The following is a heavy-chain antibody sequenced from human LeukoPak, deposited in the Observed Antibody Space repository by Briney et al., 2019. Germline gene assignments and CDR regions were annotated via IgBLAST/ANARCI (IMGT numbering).Heavy chain of an antibody. V-gene: IGHV3-30-3*01. D-gene: IGHD1-26*01. CDR2: ISYDGSNK. CDR3: ARDPNSGSYIDY. CDR1: GFTFSSYA. J-gene: IGHJ4*02. Sequence: GRSLRLSCAASGFTFSSYAMHWVRQAPGKGLEWVAVISYDGSNKYYADSVKGRFTISRDNSKNTLYLQMNSLRAEDTAVYYCARDPNSGSYIDYWAREPWSPSPQ.